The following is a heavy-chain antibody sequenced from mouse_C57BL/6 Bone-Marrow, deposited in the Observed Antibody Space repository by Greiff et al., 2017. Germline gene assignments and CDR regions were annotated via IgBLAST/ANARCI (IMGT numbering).Heavy chain of an antibody. V-gene: IGHV1-50*01. CDR1: GYTFTSYW. J-gene: IGHJ2*01. CDR3: ARDYYSNYYDY. Sequence: QVHVKQPGAELVKPGASVKLSCKASGYTFTSYWMQWVKQRPGQGLEWIGEIDPSDSYTNYNQKFTGKATLAVDTSSSTAYMQLSSLTSEDSAVYYCARDYYSNYYDYWGQDTTLTVSS. D-gene: IGHD2-5*01. CDR2: IDPSDSYT.